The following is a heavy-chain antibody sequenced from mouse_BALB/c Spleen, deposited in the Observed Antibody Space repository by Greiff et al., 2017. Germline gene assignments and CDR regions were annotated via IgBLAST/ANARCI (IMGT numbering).Heavy chain of an antibody. D-gene: IGHD2-14*01. CDR2: INPNNGGT. V-gene: IGHV1-18*01. CDR1: GYTFTDYN. J-gene: IGHJ4*01. CDR3: ARGYYRYDYAMDY. Sequence: EVQLQQSGPELVKPGASVKIPCKASGYTFTDYNMDWVQQSHGKSLEWIGDINPNNGGTIYNQKFKGKATLTVDKSSSTAYMELRSLTSEDTAVYYCARGYYRYDYAMDYWGQGTSVTVSS.